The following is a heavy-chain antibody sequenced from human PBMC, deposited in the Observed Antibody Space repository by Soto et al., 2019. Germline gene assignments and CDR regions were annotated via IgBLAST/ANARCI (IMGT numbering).Heavy chain of an antibody. V-gene: IGHV1-8*01. CDR3: ARGWDIVATIARRYGMDV. CDR2: MNPNSGNT. Sequence: QVQLVQSGAEVKKPGASVKVSCKASGYTFTSYDINWVQQATGQGLEWMGWMNPNSGNTGYAQKFQGRVTMTRNTSISTAYMELSSLRSEDTAVYYCARGWDIVATIARRYGMDVWGQGTTVTVSS. J-gene: IGHJ6*02. D-gene: IGHD5-12*01. CDR1: GYTFTSYD.